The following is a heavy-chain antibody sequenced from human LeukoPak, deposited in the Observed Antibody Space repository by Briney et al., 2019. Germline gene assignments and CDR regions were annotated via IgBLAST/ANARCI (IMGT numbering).Heavy chain of an antibody. D-gene: IGHD3-16*02. V-gene: IGHV1-69*04. Sequence: GASVKVSCKASGYTFTNYGISWVRQAPGQGLEWMGRIIPILGIANYAQKFQGRVTITADNSTSTAYMELSSLRSEDTAVYYCASQDDYVWGSYRLDYWGQGTLVTVSS. CDR3: ASQDDYVWGSYRLDY. CDR2: IIPILGIA. CDR1: GYTFTNYG. J-gene: IGHJ4*02.